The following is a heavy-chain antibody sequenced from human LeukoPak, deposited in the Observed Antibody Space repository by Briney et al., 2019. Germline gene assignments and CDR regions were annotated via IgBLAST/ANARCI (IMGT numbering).Heavy chain of an antibody. CDR1: GVTVSNNL. Sequence: PGGSLRLSCAASGVTVSNNLMNWVRQAPGKGLEWVSLIYSGGDTHYADSVKGRFTISRDNAKNMLYLQMNSLRVEDTAVYYRARDTGTWGQGALVTVSS. CDR3: ARDTGT. J-gene: IGHJ5*02. V-gene: IGHV3-66*01. D-gene: IGHD3-10*01. CDR2: IYSGGDT.